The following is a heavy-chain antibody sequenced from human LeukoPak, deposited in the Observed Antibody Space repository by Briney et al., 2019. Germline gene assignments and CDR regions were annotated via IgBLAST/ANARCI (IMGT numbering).Heavy chain of an antibody. D-gene: IGHD3-9*01. CDR3: ARDDDILTGYSYFDY. J-gene: IGHJ4*02. CDR2: IIPIFGTA. V-gene: IGHV1-69*01. CDR1: GGTFSSYA. Sequence: ASVKVSCKASGGTFSSYAISWVRQAPGQGLEWMGGIIPIFGTANYAQKFQGRVTITADESTSTAYMELSSLRSEDTAVYYCARDDDILTGYSYFDYWGQGTLVTVSS.